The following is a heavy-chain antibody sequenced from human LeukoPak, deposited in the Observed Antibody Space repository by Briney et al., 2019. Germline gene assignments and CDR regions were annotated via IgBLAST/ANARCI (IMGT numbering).Heavy chain of an antibody. CDR2: ITSSSATT. J-gene: IGHJ4*02. V-gene: IGHV3-23*01. D-gene: IGHD5-24*01. CDR1: GFTISTYA. Sequence: SGGSLRLSCAASGFTISTYAMTWVRQAPGKGLEWVSSITSSSATTYYADSVKGRFTISRDISKNTLYLQMNSLTAEDSAVYYCAKEFIAGDGHVDCDSWGQGTLVTVSS. CDR3: AKEFIAGDGHVDCDS.